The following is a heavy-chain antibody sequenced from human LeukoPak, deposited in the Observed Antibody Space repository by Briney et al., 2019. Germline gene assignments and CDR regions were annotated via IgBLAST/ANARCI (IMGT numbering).Heavy chain of an antibody. CDR1: GFTFSRYW. CDR3: ARAYTDYAEGGY. V-gene: IGHV3-7*01. Sequence: GGSLRLSCVASGFTFSRYWMTWVRQAPGKGLEWVANIKEDGSEKNYVDSVKGRFTISRDNAKNSLYLQMNSLRVDDTAVYYGARAYTDYAEGGYWGQGTLITVSS. CDR2: IKEDGSEK. J-gene: IGHJ4*02. D-gene: IGHD5-12*01.